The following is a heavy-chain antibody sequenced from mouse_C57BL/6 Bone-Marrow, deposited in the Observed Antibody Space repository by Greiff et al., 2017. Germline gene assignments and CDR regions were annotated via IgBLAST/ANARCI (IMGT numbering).Heavy chain of an antibody. CDR3: ARKTGDY. CDR1: GFTFSSYA. V-gene: IGHV5-2*01. CDR2: INSDGGST. Sequence: EVQVVESGEGLVKPGGSLKLSCAASGFTFSSYAMSWVRKTPEKRLELVAAINSDGGSTYYPDTMERRFIISRDNTKKTLYLQMSSLRSEDTALYYCARKTGDYWGQGTTLTVSS. J-gene: IGHJ2*01.